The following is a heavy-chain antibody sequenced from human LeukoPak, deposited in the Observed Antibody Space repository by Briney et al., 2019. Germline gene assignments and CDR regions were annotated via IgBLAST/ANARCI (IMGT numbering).Heavy chain of an antibody. V-gene: IGHV4-30-4*01. CDR1: GGSISSGDYY. D-gene: IGHD4-17*01. J-gene: IGHJ4*02. CDR3: ARRREYGDYFDY. CDR2: IYYSGST. Sequence: PSQTLSLTCTVSGGSISSGDYYWSWIRQPPGKGLEWIGYIYYSGSTYYNPSLKSRVTILVDTSKNQFSLKLSSVTAADTAVYYCARRREYGDYFDYWGQGTLVTVSS.